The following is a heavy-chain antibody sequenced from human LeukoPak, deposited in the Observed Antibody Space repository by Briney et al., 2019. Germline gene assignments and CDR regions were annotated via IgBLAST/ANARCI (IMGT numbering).Heavy chain of an antibody. J-gene: IGHJ4*02. CDR3: ARDHPKYSSGWYYFDY. V-gene: IGHV4-34*01. Sequence: SETLSLTCAVYGGSFSDNYWSWVRQTPGKGLEWIGEINSTGGTKYNPSLKSRLTISVDSSQNQFSLKLSSVTAADTAVYYCARDHPKYSSGWYYFDYWGQGTLVTVSS. CDR2: INSTGGT. D-gene: IGHD6-19*01. CDR1: GGSFSDNY.